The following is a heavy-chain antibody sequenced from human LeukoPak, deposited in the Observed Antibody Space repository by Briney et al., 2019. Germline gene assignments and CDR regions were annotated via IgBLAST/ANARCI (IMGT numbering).Heavy chain of an antibody. CDR1: GGSISSYY. CDR3: ARLYYYGSGSPKIWFDP. CDR2: IYYSGST. D-gene: IGHD3-10*01. V-gene: IGHV4-59*08. Sequence: SETLSLTCTVSGGSISSYYWSWIRQPPGKGLEWIGYIYYSGSTNYNPSLKSRVTISVDTSKNQFSLKLSSVTAADTAVYYCARLYYYGSGSPKIWFDPWGQGTLVTVSS. J-gene: IGHJ5*02.